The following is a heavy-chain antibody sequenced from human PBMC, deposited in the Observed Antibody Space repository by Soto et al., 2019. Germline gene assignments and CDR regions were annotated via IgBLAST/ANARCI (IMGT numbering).Heavy chain of an antibody. CDR2: INSDGSST. CDR1: GFTFSSYW. D-gene: IGHD3-3*01. J-gene: IGHJ4*02. V-gene: IGHV3-74*01. CDR3: AREGYDFWSGYYPLSD. Sequence: GSLRLSCAASGFTFSSYWMHWVRQAPGKGLVWVSRINSDGSSTSYADSVKGRFTISRDNAKNTLYLQMNSLRAEDTAVYYCAREGYDFWSGYYPLSDWGQGTLVTVSS.